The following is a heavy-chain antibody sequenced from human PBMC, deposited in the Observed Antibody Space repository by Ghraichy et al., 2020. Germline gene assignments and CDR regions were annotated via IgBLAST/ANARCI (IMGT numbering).Heavy chain of an antibody. CDR2: ISAGAGTNT. J-gene: IGHJ4*02. CDR3: AREHTSTWFLFDY. CDR1: GFTFGTYA. D-gene: IGHD6-13*01. Sequence: GGSLRLSCAASGFTFGTYAMGWVRQAPGKGLEWVATISAGAGTNTFFGGSVEGQFTISRDTSQNTVYLQMNSLRAGDTAVYYCAREHTSTWFLFDYWGQVTLVTVSS. V-gene: IGHV3-23*01.